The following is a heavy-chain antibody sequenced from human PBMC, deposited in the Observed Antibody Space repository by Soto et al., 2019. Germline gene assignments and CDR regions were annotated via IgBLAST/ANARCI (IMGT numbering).Heavy chain of an antibody. CDR3: NTCGRIPSSSPFYYSGVDV. D-gene: IGHD2-2*01. CDR1: GFTFGDYA. Sequence: PGGSLRLSCTASGFTFGDYAMSWFRQAPGKGLEWVGFIRSKAYGGATEYAASVKGRFTISRDDSKSIAYLQMNSLKTEDTAVYYCNTCGRIPSSSPFYYSGVDVWGQGTTVTVSS. CDR2: IRSKAYGGAT. V-gene: IGHV3-49*03. J-gene: IGHJ6*02.